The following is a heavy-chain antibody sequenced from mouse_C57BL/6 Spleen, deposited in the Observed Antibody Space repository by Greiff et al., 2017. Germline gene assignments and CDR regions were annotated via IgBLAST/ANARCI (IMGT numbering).Heavy chain of an antibody. CDR3: TGGYYGSSFAWFAY. J-gene: IGHJ3*01. CDR2: IRLKSDNYAT. Sequence: EVMLVESGGGLVQPGGSMKLSCVASGFTFSNYWMNWVRQSPEKGLEWVAQIRLKSDNYATHYAESVKGRFTISRDDSKSSVYLQMNNLRAEDTGSYYCTGGYYGSSFAWFAYWGQGTLVTVSA. CDR1: GFTFSNYW. D-gene: IGHD1-1*01. V-gene: IGHV6-3*01.